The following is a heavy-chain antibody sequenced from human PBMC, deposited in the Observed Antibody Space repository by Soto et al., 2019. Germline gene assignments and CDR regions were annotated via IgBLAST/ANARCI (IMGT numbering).Heavy chain of an antibody. J-gene: IGHJ5*01. D-gene: IGHD3-22*01. V-gene: IGHV1-46*01. Sequence: ASVKVSCKASGYTFITYYMNWVRQAPGQGLEWMGIINPSGGSTSYAQKFQGRVTLTRDTSTSTVYMELSSLRSEDTAVYYCARVDSSSLSDWFDSWGQGTLVIVSP. CDR2: INPSGGST. CDR1: GYTFITYY. CDR3: ARVDSSSLSDWFDS.